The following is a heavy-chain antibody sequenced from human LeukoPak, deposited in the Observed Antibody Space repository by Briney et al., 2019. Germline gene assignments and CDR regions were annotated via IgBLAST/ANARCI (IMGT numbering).Heavy chain of an antibody. J-gene: IGHJ5*02. Sequence: SETLSLTCTVSGGSISSYYWSWIRQPPGKGLEWIGYIYYSGSTNYNPSLKSRVTISVDTSKNQFSLKLSSVTAADTAVYYCARHIYTNWFDPWGQGTLVTVSS. CDR1: GGSISSYY. CDR2: IYYSGST. CDR3: ARHIYTNWFDP. D-gene: IGHD3-9*01. V-gene: IGHV4-59*08.